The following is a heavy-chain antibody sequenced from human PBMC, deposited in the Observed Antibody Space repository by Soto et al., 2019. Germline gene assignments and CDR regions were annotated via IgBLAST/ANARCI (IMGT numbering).Heavy chain of an antibody. CDR3: AKEPSNYYGSGSYPGVNWFDP. Sequence: PGGSLRLSCAASGFTFSSYAMSWVRQAPGKGLEWVSAISGSGGSTYYADSVKGRFTISRDNSKNTLYLQMNGLRAEDTAVYYCAKEPSNYYGSGSYPGVNWFDPWGQGTLVTVSS. D-gene: IGHD3-10*01. CDR2: ISGSGGST. J-gene: IGHJ5*02. CDR1: GFTFSSYA. V-gene: IGHV3-23*01.